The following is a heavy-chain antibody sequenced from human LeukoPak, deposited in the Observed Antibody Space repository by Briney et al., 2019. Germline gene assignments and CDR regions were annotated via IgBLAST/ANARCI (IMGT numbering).Heavy chain of an antibody. J-gene: IGHJ6*03. Sequence: SGGSLRLSCAASGFTFSSYWMSWVRQAPGKGLEWVANIKQDGSEKYYVDSVKGRFTISRDDAKNSLSLQMNSLRAEDTAVYYCERVASHSSSWSRAYYYYYMDVWGKGTTITVSS. V-gene: IGHV3-7*01. CDR1: GFTFSSYW. D-gene: IGHD6-13*01. CDR2: IKQDGSEK. CDR3: ERVASHSSSWSRAYYYYYMDV.